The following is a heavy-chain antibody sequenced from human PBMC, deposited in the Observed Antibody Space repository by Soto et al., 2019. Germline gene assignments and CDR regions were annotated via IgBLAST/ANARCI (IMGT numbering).Heavy chain of an antibody. V-gene: IGHV1-18*04. D-gene: IGHD2-2*02. CDR3: ARVSVVPAAIHGNWFDP. CDR1: GYTFTSYG. CDR2: ISSYNGNT. Sequence: RASVKVSCKASGYTFTSYGISWVRQAPGQGLEWMGWISSYNGNTNYAQKLQGRVTMTTDTSTSTAYMELRSLRSDDTAVYYCARVSVVPAAIHGNWFDPWGQGTLVTVSS. J-gene: IGHJ5*02.